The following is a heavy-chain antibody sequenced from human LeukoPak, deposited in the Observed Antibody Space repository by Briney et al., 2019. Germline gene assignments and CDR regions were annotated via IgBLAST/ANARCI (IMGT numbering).Heavy chain of an antibody. D-gene: IGHD3-22*01. V-gene: IGHV3-21*01. CDR3: ARDRISSHYYDSSSDAFDI. Sequence: GGSLRLSCAASGFTFSSYSMNWVRQAPGKGLEWVSSISSSSSYIYYADSVKGRFTISRDNAKNSLYLQMNSLRAEDTAVYYCARDRISSHYYDSSSDAFDIWDQGTMVTVSS. CDR1: GFTFSSYS. J-gene: IGHJ3*02. CDR2: ISSSSSYI.